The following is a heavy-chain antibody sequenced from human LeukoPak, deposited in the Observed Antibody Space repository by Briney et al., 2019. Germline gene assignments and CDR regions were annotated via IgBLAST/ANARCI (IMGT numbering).Heavy chain of an antibody. J-gene: IGHJ4*02. CDR1: GFTFSNAW. V-gene: IGHV3-21*01. Sequence: GGSLRLSCAASGFTFSNAWMSWVRQAPGKGLEWVSSISSSSSYIYYADSVKGRFTISRDNAKNSLYLQMNSLRAEDTAVYYCARGGDYSNGDYWGQGTLVTVSS. CDR2: ISSSSSYI. CDR3: ARGGDYSNGDY. D-gene: IGHD4-11*01.